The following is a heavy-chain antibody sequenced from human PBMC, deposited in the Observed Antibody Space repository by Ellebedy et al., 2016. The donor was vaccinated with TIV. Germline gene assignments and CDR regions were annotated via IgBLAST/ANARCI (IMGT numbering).Heavy chain of an antibody. CDR3: ARVRTVTTLDY. Sequence: SETLSLTCTVSGGSISSYYWSWIRQPPGKGLECLGYIFYSGSTTYNPALKSRVSISLDASKNQFSLRLSSVTAADTAVYYCARVRTVTTLDYWGQGALVTVSS. D-gene: IGHD4-11*01. CDR2: IFYSGST. CDR1: GGSISSYY. V-gene: IGHV4-59*01. J-gene: IGHJ4*02.